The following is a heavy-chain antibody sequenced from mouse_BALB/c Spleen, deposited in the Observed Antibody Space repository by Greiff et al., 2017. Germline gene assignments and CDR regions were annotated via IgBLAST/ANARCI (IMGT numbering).Heavy chain of an antibody. D-gene: IGHD2-4*01. CDR2: INPYNDGT. Sequence: VQLKESGPELVKPGASVKMSCKASGYTFTSYVMHWVKQKPGQGLEWIGYINPYNDGTKYNEKFKGKATLTSDKSSSTAYMELSSLTSEDSAVYYCARSPSTMIFDYWGQGTTLTVSS. J-gene: IGHJ2*01. CDR3: ARSPSTMIFDY. CDR1: GYTFTSYV. V-gene: IGHV1-14*01.